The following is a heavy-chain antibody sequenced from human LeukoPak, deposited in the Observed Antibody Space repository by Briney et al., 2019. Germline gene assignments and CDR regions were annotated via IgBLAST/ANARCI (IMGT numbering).Heavy chain of an antibody. D-gene: IGHD6-19*01. CDR2: VYSGGNT. CDR3: ARTLAGTGNYFDY. J-gene: IGHJ4*02. CDR1: GFIVSNNY. V-gene: IGHV3-53*01. Sequence: GGSLRLSCAASGFIVSNNYMHWVRQSPGKGLEWVAIVYSGGNTYYADSVKGRFTISRDNSNNAVYLQMNSLRAEDTGVYYCARTLAGTGNYFDYWGRGTLVPVSS.